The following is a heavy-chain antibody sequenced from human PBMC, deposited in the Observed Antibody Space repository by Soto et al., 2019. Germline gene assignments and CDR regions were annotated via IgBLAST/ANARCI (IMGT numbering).Heavy chain of an antibody. CDR1: GFTFSSYA. D-gene: IGHD6-6*01. J-gene: IGHJ2*01. CDR3: ARDTRIAALGFDL. V-gene: IGHV3-30-3*01. Sequence: QVQLVESGGGVVQPGRSLRLSCAASGFTFSSYAMHWVRQAPGKGLEWVAVISYDGGNKYYADSVKGRFTISRDNSKNTLYLQMNSLRAEDTAVYYCARDTRIAALGFDLWGRGTLVTVSS. CDR2: ISYDGGNK.